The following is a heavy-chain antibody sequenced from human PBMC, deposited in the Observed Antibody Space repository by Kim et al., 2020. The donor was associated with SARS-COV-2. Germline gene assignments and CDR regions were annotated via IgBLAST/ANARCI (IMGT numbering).Heavy chain of an antibody. V-gene: IGHV3-23*01. J-gene: IGHJ4*02. CDR3: AKGPGGNYFDY. Sequence: GGSLRLSCAVSGLTFSSYAMTWVRQAPGKGLEWVSTISISGSSTYYADSVKGRFTISRDNSKNTLYLQMNSLRAEDTAVYYCAKGPGGNYFDYWGQGNLVTVSS. D-gene: IGHD2-15*01. CDR1: GLTFSSYA. CDR2: ISISGSST.